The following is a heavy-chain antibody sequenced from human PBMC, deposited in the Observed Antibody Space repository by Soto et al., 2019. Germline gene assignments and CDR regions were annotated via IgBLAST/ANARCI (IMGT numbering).Heavy chain of an antibody. CDR2: ISGSGGST. V-gene: IGHV3-23*01. Sequence: GGSLRLSCAASGFTFSSYAMSWVRQAPGKGLEWVSAISGSGGSTYYADSVKGRFTISRDNSKNTLYLQMNSLRAEDTAVYYCAKDPENIAARPRYFDYWGQGTLVTVSS. D-gene: IGHD6-6*01. CDR3: AKDPENIAARPRYFDY. J-gene: IGHJ4*02. CDR1: GFTFSSYA.